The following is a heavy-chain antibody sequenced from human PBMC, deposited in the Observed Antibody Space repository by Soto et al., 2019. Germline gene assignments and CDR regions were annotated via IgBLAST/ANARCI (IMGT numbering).Heavy chain of an antibody. V-gene: IGHV3-23*01. CDR1: GFTFNNYA. CDR2: ISDNGGST. J-gene: IGHJ4*02. CDR3: AKGLVPAAKTSLNDY. Sequence: EVQLLESGGGLVQPGGSLRLSCAASGFTFNNYAMTWVRQAPGTGLEWVSTISDNGGSTYYADSVKGRFTISRDNSKKTLYLQMNSLRAEDTAVYYCAKGLVPAAKTSLNDYWGQGTLVTVSS. D-gene: IGHD2-2*01.